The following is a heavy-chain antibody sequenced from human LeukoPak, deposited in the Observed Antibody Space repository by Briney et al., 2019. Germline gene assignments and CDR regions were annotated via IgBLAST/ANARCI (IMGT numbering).Heavy chain of an antibody. Sequence: ASVKVSCKASGYTFTSYGISWVRQAPGQGLEWMGWISAYNGNTNYAQKLQGRVTMTTDTSTSTAYMELRSLRSDDTAVYYCARDLGGWDIVVVVAAADALDIWGQGTMVTVSS. CDR3: ARDLGGWDIVVVVAAADALDI. CDR2: ISAYNGNT. CDR1: GYTFTSYG. D-gene: IGHD2-15*01. J-gene: IGHJ3*02. V-gene: IGHV1-18*01.